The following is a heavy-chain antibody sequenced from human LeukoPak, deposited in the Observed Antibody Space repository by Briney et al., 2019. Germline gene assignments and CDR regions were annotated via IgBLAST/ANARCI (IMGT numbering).Heavy chain of an antibody. Sequence: GGSLRLSCAASGFTFSSYAMHWVRQAPGKGLEWVAVISYDGSNKYYADSVKGRFTISRDNSKNTLYLQMNSLRAEDTAVYYCARVRYSSGWLLDYWGQGTLVTVSS. CDR2: ISYDGSNK. D-gene: IGHD6-19*01. CDR3: ARVRYSSGWLLDY. J-gene: IGHJ4*02. CDR1: GFTFSSYA. V-gene: IGHV3-30-3*01.